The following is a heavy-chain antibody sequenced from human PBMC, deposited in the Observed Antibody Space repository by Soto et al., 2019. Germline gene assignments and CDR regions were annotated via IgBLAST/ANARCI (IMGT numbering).Heavy chain of an antibody. J-gene: IGHJ5*02. V-gene: IGHV4-39*01. Sequence: QLQLQESGPGLVKPSETLSLTCTVSGGSISTNDYYWGWIRQPLGKGLEWIGNIYYSGITFYSPSLRSRVTISVDTSKNQFSLKLSSVTAADTAVYYCARHTWGRQRGWFDPWGQGTLVTVSS. CDR2: IYYSGIT. CDR3: ARHTWGRQRGWFDP. CDR1: GGSISTNDYY. D-gene: IGHD2-2*01.